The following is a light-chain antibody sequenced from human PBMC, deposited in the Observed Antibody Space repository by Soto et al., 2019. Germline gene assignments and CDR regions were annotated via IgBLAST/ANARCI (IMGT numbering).Light chain of an antibody. Sequence: QSALTYPASLSLSPRHTSTISCTGTSSEIGGYNCVSWNQKQAGKAPNLRIHEVSKRPSGDSNRFSASKSGNTDFLTISGLHAEDEADYYCRSYTRSRAYVFGSGTTAHVL. J-gene: IGLJ1*01. V-gene: IGLV2-14*03. CDR1: SSEIGGYNC. CDR2: EVS. CDR3: RSYTRSRAYV.